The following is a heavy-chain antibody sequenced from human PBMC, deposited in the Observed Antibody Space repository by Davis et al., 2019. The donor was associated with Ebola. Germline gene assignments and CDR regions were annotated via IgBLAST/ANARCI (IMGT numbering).Heavy chain of an antibody. CDR2: IFYSRRT. CDR3: ARAKPSSGYSARYNFDH. Sequence: MPSDTLSLTCTLSGSSISRGGSYWSWIRQHPGKGLEWIGYIFYSRRTYYNPSLKSRVTISVDTSKHQFSLKRTSVTAADTAVYYCARAKPSSGYSARYNFDHWGQGTLVTVSS. V-gene: IGHV4-31*03. D-gene: IGHD3-22*01. J-gene: IGHJ4*02. CDR1: GSSISRGGSY.